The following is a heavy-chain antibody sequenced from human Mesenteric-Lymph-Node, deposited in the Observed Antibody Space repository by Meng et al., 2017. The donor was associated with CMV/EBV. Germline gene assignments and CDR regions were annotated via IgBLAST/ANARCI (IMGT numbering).Heavy chain of an antibody. CDR1: GYNFTRYA. Sequence: SKASGYNFTRYAMKGGRQAHGQGLEWMGWINTNTGNPTYAKGFTGRFVFSLDTSVSTAYLQISSLKAEDTAVYYCAREGYGYYFDYWGQGTLVTVSS. CDR2: INTNTGNP. CDR3: AREGYGYYFDY. J-gene: IGHJ4*02. V-gene: IGHV7-4-1*02. D-gene: IGHD5-12*01.